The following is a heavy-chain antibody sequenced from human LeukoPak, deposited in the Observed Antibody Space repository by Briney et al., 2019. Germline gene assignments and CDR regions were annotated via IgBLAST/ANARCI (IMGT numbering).Heavy chain of an antibody. CDR2: INVGNGDT. CDR1: GYTFTNNA. V-gene: IGHV1-3*01. CDR3: ARSSYVGDGYKFDY. Sequence: ASVKVSCKTSGYTFTNNAVHWVRQAPGQRLEFVGWINVGNGDTQYSQKFQGRVTITRDASASTAYMELSSLRSEDTAVYYCARSSYVGDGYKFDYWGQGTLVTVSS. J-gene: IGHJ4*02. D-gene: IGHD5-24*01.